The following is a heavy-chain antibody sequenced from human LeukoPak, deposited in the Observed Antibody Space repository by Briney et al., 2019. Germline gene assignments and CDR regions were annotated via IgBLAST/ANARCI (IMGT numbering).Heavy chain of an antibody. V-gene: IGHV3-7*01. CDR1: GFTFSSYW. D-gene: IGHD2-2*01. Sequence: GGSLRLSCAASGFTFSSYWMSWVRQAPGKGLEWIANINQDGSEKYYVDSVKRRFTISRDNAKNSLYLQMNSLRAEDTAVYYCARYGVAPAAYYYYYMDVWGKGTTVTVSS. J-gene: IGHJ6*03. CDR3: ARYGVAPAAYYYYYMDV. CDR2: INQDGSEK.